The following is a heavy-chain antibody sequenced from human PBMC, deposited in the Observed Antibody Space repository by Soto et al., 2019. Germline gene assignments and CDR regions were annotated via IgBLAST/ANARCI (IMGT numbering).Heavy chain of an antibody. J-gene: IGHJ4*02. V-gene: IGHV4-59*11. CDR1: GGSISNHY. D-gene: IGHD7-27*01. CDR2: IYYNGNT. Sequence: QVQLQESGPGFVKPSETLSLTCTVSGGSISNHYWSWIRQPPGKGLEWIGYIYYNGNTNYNPSLKSRVTMSVDTSKNQLSRRLSSVTAADTAVYYCARANWYSEYWGQGTLVTVSS. CDR3: ARANWYSEY.